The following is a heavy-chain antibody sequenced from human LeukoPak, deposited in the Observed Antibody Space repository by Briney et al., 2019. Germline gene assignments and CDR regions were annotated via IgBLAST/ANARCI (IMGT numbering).Heavy chain of an antibody. CDR1: GFTFSSYA. J-gene: IGHJ4*02. CDR3: AKDRYYYYSSGSHAYLHY. D-gene: IGHD3-10*01. V-gene: IGHV3-23*01. Sequence: PGESLRLSCAPSGFTFSSYAMNWVRQAPGKGLEWVSGISGSGGSTYYADSVKGRFTISRDRSKNTLYLQMNSLRAEDTAVYYCAKDRYYYYSSGSHAYLHYWGQGTLVTVSS. CDR2: ISGSGGST.